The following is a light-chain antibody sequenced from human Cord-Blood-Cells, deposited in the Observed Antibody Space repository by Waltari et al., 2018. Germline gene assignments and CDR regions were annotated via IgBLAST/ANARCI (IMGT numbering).Light chain of an antibody. Sequence: DIVMTQSPDSLAVSLGGRFTIKRKSSQSVLYSSNNKNYLAWYQQKPGQPPKLLIYWASTRESGVPDRFSGSGSGTDFTLTISSLQAEDVAVYYCQQYYSTPITFGQGTRLEIK. V-gene: IGKV4-1*01. J-gene: IGKJ5*01. CDR3: QQYYSTPIT. CDR2: WAS. CDR1: QSVLYSSNNKNY.